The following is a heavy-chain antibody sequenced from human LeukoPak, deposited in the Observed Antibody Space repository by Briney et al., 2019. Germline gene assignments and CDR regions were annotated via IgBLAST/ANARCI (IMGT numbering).Heavy chain of an antibody. CDR1: GGSFSGYY. Sequence: SETLSLTCAVYGGSFSGYYWSWIRQPPGKGLEWIGEINHSGSTNYNPSLKSRVTISVDTSKNRFSLKLSSVTAADTAVYYCARGRYTRGGSPSAAAGRKTDYWGQGTLVTVSS. V-gene: IGHV4-34*01. CDR2: INHSGST. J-gene: IGHJ4*02. D-gene: IGHD6-13*01. CDR3: ARGRYTRGGSPSAAAGRKTDY.